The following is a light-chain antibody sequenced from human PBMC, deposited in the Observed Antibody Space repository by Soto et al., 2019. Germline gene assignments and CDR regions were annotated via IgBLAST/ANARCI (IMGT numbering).Light chain of an antibody. J-gene: IGKJ1*01. CDR3: QQYYSTPLT. Sequence: DIVMTQSPDSLAVSLGERATINCKSSQSVLYSSNNKNYLAWYQQKPGQPPKLLIYWASTRESGVPERFSGSGSGTDFTLTINYLQAEDVAVYYCQQYYSTPLTFGQGTKVEIK. CDR1: QSVLYSSNNKNY. V-gene: IGKV4-1*01. CDR2: WAS.